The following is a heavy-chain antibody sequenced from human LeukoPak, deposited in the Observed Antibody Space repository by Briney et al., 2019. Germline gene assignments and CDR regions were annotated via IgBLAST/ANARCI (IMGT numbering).Heavy chain of an antibody. Sequence: GGSLRLSCAASGFTFSSYAMSWVRQAPGKGLEWVSAISGSGGSTYYADSVKGRFTISRDNSKNTLYLQMNSLRAEDTAVYYCARVGSGYYYYGMDVWGQGTTVTVSS. CDR3: ARVGSGYYYYGMDV. D-gene: IGHD2-15*01. CDR1: GFTFSSYA. V-gene: IGHV3-23*01. CDR2: ISGSGGST. J-gene: IGHJ6*02.